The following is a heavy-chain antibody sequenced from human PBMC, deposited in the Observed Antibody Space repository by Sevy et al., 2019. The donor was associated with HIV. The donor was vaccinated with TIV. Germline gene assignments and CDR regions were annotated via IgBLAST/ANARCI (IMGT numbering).Heavy chain of an antibody. CDR1: GYTFIGYY. J-gene: IGHJ5*02. D-gene: IGHD3-3*01. CDR2: INPYSGGT. CDR3: ARDPEYYDFWSGYYTGWFDP. Sequence: ASVKVSCKASGYTFIGYYMHWVRQAPGQGLEWMGWINPYSGGTNYVQKFQGRVTMTRDTSIGTAYMELSSLRSDDTAVDYCARDPEYYDFWSGYYTGWFDPWGQGTLVTVSS. V-gene: IGHV1-2*02.